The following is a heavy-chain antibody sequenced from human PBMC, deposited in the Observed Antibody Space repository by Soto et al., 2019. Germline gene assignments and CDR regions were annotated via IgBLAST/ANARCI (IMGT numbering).Heavy chain of an antibody. V-gene: IGHV3-48*02. J-gene: IGHJ3*02. Sequence: EGQLVESGGGLVQPGGSLRLSCAASGFTFRTYSMNWVRQVPGKGLEWISYISSSSTTIYYGDSVKGRFTISRDNARNSLYLQMNSLRDEDTAVYYCARLMIVTGGEAFDIWGQGTMVTVSS. CDR1: GFTFRTYS. D-gene: IGHD3-22*01. CDR2: ISSSSTTI. CDR3: ARLMIVTGGEAFDI.